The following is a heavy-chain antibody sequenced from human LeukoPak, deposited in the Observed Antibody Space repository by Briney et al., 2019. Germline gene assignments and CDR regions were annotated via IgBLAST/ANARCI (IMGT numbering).Heavy chain of an antibody. D-gene: IGHD2-2*01. Sequence: PSQTLSLTCTVSGGSISSGGYYWSWIRQPPGKGLEWIGYIYHSGSTYYNPSLKSRVTISVDTSKNQFSLKLSSVTAADTAVYYCARESVVVVVPAAMNGVFDYWGQGTLVTVSS. CDR2: IYHSGST. J-gene: IGHJ4*02. CDR3: ARESVVVVVPAAMNGVFDY. CDR1: GGSISSGGYY. V-gene: IGHV4-30-2*01.